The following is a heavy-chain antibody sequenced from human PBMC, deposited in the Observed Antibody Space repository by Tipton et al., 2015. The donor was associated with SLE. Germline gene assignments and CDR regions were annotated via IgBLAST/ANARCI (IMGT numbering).Heavy chain of an antibody. V-gene: IGHV4-39*07. CDR1: GGSISTRHFY. Sequence: TLSLTCTVSGGSISTRHFYWGWIRQPPGKGLEWIGSVYYRGSTNYNPSLKSRVTLSVDMSKNQFSLNLNSVTAADTAVYYCAKGYCSRSICRTYYFEYWGQGALVTVSS. D-gene: IGHD2-2*01. J-gene: IGHJ4*02. CDR2: VYYRGST. CDR3: AKGYCSRSICRTYYFEY.